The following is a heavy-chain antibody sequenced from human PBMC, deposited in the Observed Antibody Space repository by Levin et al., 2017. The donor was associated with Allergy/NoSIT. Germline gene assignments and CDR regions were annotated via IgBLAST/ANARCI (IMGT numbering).Heavy chain of an antibody. CDR1: GFTFNKYW. Sequence: ETLSLTCAASGFTFNKYWMTWVRQAPGKGLEWVANIKEDGSQKFYVDSVKGRFTISRNNTDNSVSLQMNYLGVDDTAVYYCASGIWSGVGNWGQGTLVTVSS. CDR3: ASGIWSGVGN. CDR2: IKEDGSQK. J-gene: IGHJ4*02. D-gene: IGHD3-3*01. V-gene: IGHV3-7*01.